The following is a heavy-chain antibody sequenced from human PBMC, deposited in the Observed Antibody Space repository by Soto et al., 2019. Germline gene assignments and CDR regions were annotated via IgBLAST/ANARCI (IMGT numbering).Heavy chain of an antibody. V-gene: IGHV4-61*08. J-gene: IGHJ4*02. CDR1: GDSVSSGGFY. D-gene: IGHD3-10*01. CDR2: IYYSGGT. CDR3: ARLPYYYGSGSTSDY. Sequence: SETLSLTCTVSGDSVSSGGFYWSWIRQPPGKRLEWIGYIYYSGGTTYNPSLESRVTISVDTSKNQFSLKLSSLTAADTAVYYCARLPYYYGSGSTSDYWGQGTLVTVPS.